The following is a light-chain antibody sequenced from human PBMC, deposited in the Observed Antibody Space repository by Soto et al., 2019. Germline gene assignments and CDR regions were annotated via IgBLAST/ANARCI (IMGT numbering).Light chain of an antibody. Sequence: QAVLTQPPSASGSTGQSVTISCTGTKGDIGVYDFVSWYQHHPGKAPRLIIYEVVQRPSGVPDRFSGSKSGNTASLTVSGLQAADEADYFCKSYAGSNTDVFGSGTKVTVL. V-gene: IGLV2-8*01. CDR2: EVV. CDR3: KSYAGSNTDV. J-gene: IGLJ1*01. CDR1: KGDIGVYDF.